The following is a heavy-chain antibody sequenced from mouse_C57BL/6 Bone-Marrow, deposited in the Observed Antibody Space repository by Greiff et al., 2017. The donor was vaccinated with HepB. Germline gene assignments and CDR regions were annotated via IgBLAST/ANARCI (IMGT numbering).Heavy chain of an antibody. CDR2: IYPGGGYT. J-gene: IGHJ4*01. CDR3: ARDPYGYAMDY. Sequence: VKLVESGAELVRPGTSVKMSCKASGYTFTNYWIGWAKQRPGHGLEWIGDIYPGGGYTNYNEKFKVKATLTADKSSSTAYMQFSSLTSEDSAIYYCARDPYGYAMDYWGQGTSVTVSS. V-gene: IGHV1-63*01. CDR1: GYTFTNYW. D-gene: IGHD1-1*02.